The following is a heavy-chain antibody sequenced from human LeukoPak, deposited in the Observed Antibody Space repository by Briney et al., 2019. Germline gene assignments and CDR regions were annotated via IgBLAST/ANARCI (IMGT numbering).Heavy chain of an antibody. J-gene: IGHJ6*02. V-gene: IGHV3-7*03. CDR1: GFTFSSYW. D-gene: IGHD3-10*01. Sequence: GGSLRLSCAASGFTFSSYWMSWVRQAPGKGLEWVANIKEDGSEKDYVGSVKGRFTISRDNSKNTLYLQMNSLRAEDTAVYYCARNTMVRGEGSDYYYYYGMDVWGQGTTVTVSS. CDR2: IKEDGSEK. CDR3: ARNTMVRGEGSDYYYYYGMDV.